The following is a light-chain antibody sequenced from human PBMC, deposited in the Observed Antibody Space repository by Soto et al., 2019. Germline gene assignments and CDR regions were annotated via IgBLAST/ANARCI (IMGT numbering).Light chain of an antibody. J-gene: IGKJ1*01. V-gene: IGKV1-5*03. CDR3: QQYTSYPWT. CDR2: KAS. Sequence: DIQMTQSPSTLSASVGERVIITCRASQSISIRLAWYQQRPGKAPNLLIYKASTLQSGVPSRFSGSGSGTEFTLTISSLQPDDFATYYCQQYTSYPWTFGQGTKVDIK. CDR1: QSISIR.